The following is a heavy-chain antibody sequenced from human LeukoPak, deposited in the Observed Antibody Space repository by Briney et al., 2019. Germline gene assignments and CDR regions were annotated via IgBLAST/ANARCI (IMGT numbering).Heavy chain of an antibody. CDR1: GFTFSDYG. Sequence: PGRSLRLSCAASGFTFSDYGMHWVRQASGKGLEWVAVISYDGSTKYYADSVKGRFTISRDNSKNTLYLQMNSLRAEDTAVYYCASHWNYWGQGTLVTVSS. D-gene: IGHD1-1*01. CDR2: ISYDGSTK. J-gene: IGHJ4*02. V-gene: IGHV3-30*03. CDR3: ASHWNY.